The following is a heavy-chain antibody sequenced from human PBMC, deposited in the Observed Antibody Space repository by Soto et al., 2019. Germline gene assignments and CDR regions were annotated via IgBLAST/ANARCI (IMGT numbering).Heavy chain of an antibody. D-gene: IGHD3-10*01. CDR1: GGSISSGGYY. V-gene: IGHV4-31*03. CDR3: ARVLGLYGSGSYSYYYGMDV. J-gene: IGHJ6*02. Sequence: ASETLSLTCTVSGGSISSGGYYWSWIRQHPGKGLEWIGYIYYSGSTYYNPSLKSRVTISVDTSKNQFSLKLSSVTAADTAVYYCARVLGLYGSGSYSYYYGMDVWGQGTTVTVSS. CDR2: IYYSGST.